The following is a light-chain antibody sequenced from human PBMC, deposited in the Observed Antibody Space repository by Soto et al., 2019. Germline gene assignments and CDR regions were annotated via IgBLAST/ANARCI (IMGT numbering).Light chain of an antibody. V-gene: IGKV1-5*03. Sequence: DIQMTQSPSTLSASVGDRVTITCRASQSISSWLAWYQQKPGKAPKLLIYKASSLESAVPSRFSGSGSGTECSLTISSLQPDDFASYYCQQYNSYSAWTFGQGTKVDIK. CDR3: QQYNSYSAWT. CDR2: KAS. CDR1: QSISSW. J-gene: IGKJ1*01.